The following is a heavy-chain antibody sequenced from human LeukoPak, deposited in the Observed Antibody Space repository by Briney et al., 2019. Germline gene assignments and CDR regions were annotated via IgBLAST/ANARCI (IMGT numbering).Heavy chain of an antibody. CDR2: INPNSGGT. CDR3: ARASPRITMIVVVDAFDI. J-gene: IGHJ3*02. D-gene: IGHD3-22*01. Sequence: ASVKVSCKASGYTFTGYYMHWVRQAPGQGLEWMEWINPNSGGTNYAQKFQGRVTMTRDTSISTAYMELSRLRSDDTAVYYCARASPRITMIVVVDAFDIWGQGTMVTVSS. V-gene: IGHV1-2*02. CDR1: GYTFTGYY.